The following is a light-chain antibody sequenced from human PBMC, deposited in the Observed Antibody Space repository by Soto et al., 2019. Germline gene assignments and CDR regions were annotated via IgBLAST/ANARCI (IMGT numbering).Light chain of an antibody. V-gene: IGKV1-5*03. Sequence: DIQMTQSPSTLSASVGDRVTITCRASQSVSSWLAWYQQKPGKAPKLLIYKASSLESGAPSRFSGSGSGTEFTLTISSLQPDDFATYYCQQYTTYWTFGQGTKVDI. CDR1: QSVSSW. J-gene: IGKJ1*01. CDR3: QQYTTYWT. CDR2: KAS.